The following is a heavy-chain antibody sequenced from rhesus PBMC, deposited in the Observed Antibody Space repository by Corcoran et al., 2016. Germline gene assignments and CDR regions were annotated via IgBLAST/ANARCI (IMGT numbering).Heavy chain of an antibody. J-gene: IGHJ4*01. Sequence: QVQLQESGPGLVKPSETLSLTCTVSGGSISGGYYWGWIRQHPRKGLEWIGNIYGNSASTYYNPSLKSRVTISKDTSKNQFSLKLSSVTAADTAVYYCARERYSWNYKPIFPDYWGQGVLVTVSS. V-gene: IGHV4S7*01. CDR1: GGSISGGYY. CDR2: IYGNSAST. CDR3: ARERYSWNYKPIFPDY. D-gene: IGHD1-1-1*01.